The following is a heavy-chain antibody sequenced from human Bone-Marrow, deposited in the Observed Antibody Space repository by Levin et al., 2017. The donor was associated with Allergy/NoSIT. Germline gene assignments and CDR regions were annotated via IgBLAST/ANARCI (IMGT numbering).Heavy chain of an antibody. D-gene: IGHD2-21*01. CDR2: LHNGGNT. Sequence: SETLSLTCTVSGGSISNYYWSWIRQSAGRGLEWIGRLHNGGNTNYNPSLKSRVTMSVDTSKNQFSLKVSSVSAADTAVYFCTRGARVAPRWFDLWGPGTLVTVSS. CDR1: GGSISNYY. V-gene: IGHV4-4*07. J-gene: IGHJ2*01. CDR3: TRGARVAPRWFDL.